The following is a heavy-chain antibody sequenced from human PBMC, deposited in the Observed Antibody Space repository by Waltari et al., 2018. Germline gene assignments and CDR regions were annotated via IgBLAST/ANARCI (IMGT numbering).Heavy chain of an antibody. D-gene: IGHD2-2*03. V-gene: IGHV4-4*02. CDR2: IYHSGST. CDR3: ARNFGYCSSTSCSPRDYYYYYYGMDV. J-gene: IGHJ6*02. Sequence: QVQLQESGPGLVKPSGTLSLTCAVSGGSISSTNWRGWVRQPPGTWLEWIGEIYHSGSTNYNPSLKRRVTISVDKSKNQFSLKLSSVTAADTAVYYCARNFGYCSSTSCSPRDYYYYYYGMDVWGQGTTVTVSS. CDR1: GGSISSTNW.